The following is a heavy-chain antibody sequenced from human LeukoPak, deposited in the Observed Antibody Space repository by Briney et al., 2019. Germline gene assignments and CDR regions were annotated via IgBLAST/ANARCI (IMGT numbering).Heavy chain of an antibody. Sequence: SSVKVSCKASLGTFSSYAISWVRQAPRQRREWMGGIMPIFRTGNYGQKFQARVTITADESTSTAYMERSSLRSEDPAVYYCASGGRPKEYQLLYLGWFDPWGQGTLVTVSS. V-gene: IGHV1-69*13. J-gene: IGHJ5*02. CDR3: ASGGRPKEYQLLYLGWFDP. CDR2: IMPIFRTG. CDR1: LGTFSSYA. D-gene: IGHD2-2*02.